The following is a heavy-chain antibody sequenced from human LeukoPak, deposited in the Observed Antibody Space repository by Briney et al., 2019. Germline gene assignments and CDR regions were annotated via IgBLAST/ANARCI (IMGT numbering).Heavy chain of an antibody. CDR2: IYYSGST. CDR1: GGSISSSSYY. CDR3: ARRGEDIVVVPAAPHYGMDV. V-gene: IGHV4-39*01. Sequence: SETLSLTRTVSGGSISSSSYYWGWIRQPPGKGLEWIGSIYYSGSTYYNPSLKSRVTMSVDTSKNQFSLKLSSVTAADTAVYYCARRGEDIVVVPAAPHYGMDVWGQGTTVTVPS. J-gene: IGHJ6*02. D-gene: IGHD2-2*01.